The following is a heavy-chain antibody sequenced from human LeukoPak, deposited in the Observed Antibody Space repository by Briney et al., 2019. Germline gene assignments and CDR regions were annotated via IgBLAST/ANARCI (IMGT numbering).Heavy chain of an antibody. CDR1: GGTFSSYA. V-gene: IGHV1-69*04. CDR3: ARSGYSYGMFDY. J-gene: IGHJ4*02. Sequence: GASVKVSCKASGGTFSSYAISWVRQAPGQGLEWMGRIIPIFGIANYAQKFQGRVTITADKSTSTAYMELSSLRSEDTAVYYCARSGYSYGMFDYWGQGTLVTVSS. D-gene: IGHD5-18*01. CDR2: IIPIFGIA.